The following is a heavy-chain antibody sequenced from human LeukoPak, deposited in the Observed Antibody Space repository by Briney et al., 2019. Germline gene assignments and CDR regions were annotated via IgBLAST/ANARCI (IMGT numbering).Heavy chain of an antibody. J-gene: IGHJ3*02. Sequence: GGSLRLSCAASGFIFSSYWMHWVRQAPGKGLVWVSRIHSDGSDTTYADSVKGRFTISRDNAKNTLYLQMNSLRAEDTAVYYCAREGNSGWRDDGFDIWDQGTMVTVSS. V-gene: IGHV3-74*01. CDR3: AREGNSGWRDDGFDI. CDR1: GFIFSSYW. CDR2: IHSDGSDT. D-gene: IGHD6-19*01.